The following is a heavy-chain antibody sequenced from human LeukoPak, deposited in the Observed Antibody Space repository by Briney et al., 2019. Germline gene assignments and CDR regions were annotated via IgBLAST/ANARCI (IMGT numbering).Heavy chain of an antibody. D-gene: IGHD3-10*01. CDR1: GFTFSDYF. J-gene: IGHJ4*02. V-gene: IGHV3-11*01. Sequence: MTGGSLRLSCATSGFTFSDYFMSWIRQAPGKGLEWLSYISSSGGTIFYADSVKGRFTISRDNANNSLYLQMNSPRADDTAVYYCAKIPRGMIQGVYFDFWGQGTLVTVSS. CDR2: ISSSGGTI. CDR3: AKIPRGMIQGVYFDF.